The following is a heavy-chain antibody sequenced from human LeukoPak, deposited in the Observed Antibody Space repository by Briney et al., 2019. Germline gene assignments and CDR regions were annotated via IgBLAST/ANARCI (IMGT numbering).Heavy chain of an antibody. CDR1: GDFFNNYY. V-gene: IGHV4-59*01. CDR2: MYNTGIS. Sequence: SETLSLTCTVSGDFFNNYYWSWVRQPPGKGLEWLAYMYNTGISKYNPSLKSRATISVDTSKNQFSLKLSSVTAADTAVYYCARSSSTFYYFDYWGQGTLVTVFS. J-gene: IGHJ4*02. CDR3: ARSSSTFYYFDY. D-gene: IGHD2-2*01.